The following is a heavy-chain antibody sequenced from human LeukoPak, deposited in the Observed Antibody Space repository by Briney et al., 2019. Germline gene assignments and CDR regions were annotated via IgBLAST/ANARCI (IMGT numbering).Heavy chain of an antibody. V-gene: IGHV3-7*01. CDR1: GFISSYW. J-gene: IGHJ4*02. D-gene: IGHD6-13*01. Sequence: GGSLRLSCAASGFISSYWMTWVRQAPGKGLEWVANIKQDGSERYYVDSVKGRFTISRDNAKNSLYLQMDSLRAEDTAVYYCVILRTASDDYWGQGTLVTVSS. CDR3: VILRTASDDY. CDR2: IKQDGSER.